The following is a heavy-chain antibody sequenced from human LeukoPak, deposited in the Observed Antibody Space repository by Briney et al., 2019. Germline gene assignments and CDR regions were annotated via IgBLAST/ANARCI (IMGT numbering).Heavy chain of an antibody. CDR3: ARDKIVGPTTLDY. CDR1: GFTFTNYW. J-gene: IGHJ4*02. Sequence: GGSLRLSCKASGFTFTNYWMSWVRQAPGKGPEWVANMKQDGSEIYYVDSVKGRFTISRDNAKNSVYLEMNNLRAEDTAVYYCARDKIVGPTTLDYWGQGTLVTVSS. CDR2: MKQDGSEI. D-gene: IGHD1-26*01. V-gene: IGHV3-7*01.